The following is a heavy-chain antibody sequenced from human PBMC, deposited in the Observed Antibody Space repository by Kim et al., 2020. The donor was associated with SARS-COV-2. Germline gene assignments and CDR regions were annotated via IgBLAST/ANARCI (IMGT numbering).Heavy chain of an antibody. CDR2: ISRQSFDGTA. J-gene: IGHJ4*02. CDR3: TRIASAVGTSDS. D-gene: IGHD6-13*01. V-gene: IGHV3-49*03. Sequence: GGSLRLSCTTSGFSFGDYAMGWFRQAPGTGLEWVRFISRQSFDGTAEYAASVKGSFTVSRDNSKGIAYLQMNSLKTEGTAVYYCTRIASAVGTSDSWGQGTLVTVS. CDR1: GFSFGDYA.